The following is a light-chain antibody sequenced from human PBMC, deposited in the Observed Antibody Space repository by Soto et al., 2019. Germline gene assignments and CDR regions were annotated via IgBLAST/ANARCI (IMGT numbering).Light chain of an antibody. CDR3: QQYSRSPWT. CDR1: QSVGSSY. CDR2: SSY. J-gene: IGKJ1*01. V-gene: IGKV3-20*01. Sequence: EIVLTQSPDPLSLSPGERATLSCRSSQSVGSSYFAWYQQKPGQAPRLIIHSSYTRATGIPDRFGGSGSGTDFTLTISRLEPEDVAVYYCQQYSRSPWTFGQGTKVDIK.